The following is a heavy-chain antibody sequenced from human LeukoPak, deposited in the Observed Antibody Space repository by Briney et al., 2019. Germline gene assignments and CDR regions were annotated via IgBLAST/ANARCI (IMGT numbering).Heavy chain of an antibody. D-gene: IGHD3-9*01. J-gene: IGHJ4*02. V-gene: IGHV3-23*01. CDR1: GFTFSSYA. CDR2: ISGGAGST. CDR3: AKDFEWAGSYYFDY. Sequence: GGSLRLSCAASGFTFSSYAMSWVRQAPGKGLEWVSVISGGAGSTYYADFVKGRFTISRDNSKNTLYLQMNSLRAEDTAVYYCAKDFEWAGSYYFDYWGQGTLVTVSS.